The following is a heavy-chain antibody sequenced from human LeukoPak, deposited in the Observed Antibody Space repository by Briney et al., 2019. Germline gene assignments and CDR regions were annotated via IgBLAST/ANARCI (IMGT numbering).Heavy chain of an antibody. CDR3: AELGITMIGGV. J-gene: IGHJ6*04. D-gene: IGHD3-10*02. Sequence: GGSLRLSCEASGFIFSNYWMAWVRQAPGKGLEWVSYISSSGSTIYYADSVKGRFTISRDNAKNSLYLQMNSLRAEDTAVYYCAELGITMIGGVWGKGTTVTISS. V-gene: IGHV3-48*03. CDR2: ISSSGSTI. CDR1: GFIFSNYW.